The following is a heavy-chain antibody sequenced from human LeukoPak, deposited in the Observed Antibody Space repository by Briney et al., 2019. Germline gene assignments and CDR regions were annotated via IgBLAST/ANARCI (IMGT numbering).Heavy chain of an antibody. CDR2: IRGSGGST. D-gene: IGHD4-17*01. Sequence: GASLRLSCAASGFTFSSYAMSWVRQAPGKGLEWVSGIRGSGGSTYYADSVKGRFTISRDNSKNTLYLQMNSLRAEDTAVYYCAKEPYGASTVGEYFQHWGQGTLVTVSS. J-gene: IGHJ1*01. V-gene: IGHV3-23*01. CDR1: GFTFSSYA. CDR3: AKEPYGASTVGEYFQH.